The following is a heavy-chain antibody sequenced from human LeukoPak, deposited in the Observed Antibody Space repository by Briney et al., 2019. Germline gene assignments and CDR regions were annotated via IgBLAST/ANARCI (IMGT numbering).Heavy chain of an antibody. J-gene: IGHJ4*02. CDR2: IKQDGSEK. Sequence: GGSLRLSCAASGFTFSSYWMSWVRQAPGKGLEWVANIKQDGSEKYYVDSVKGRFTISRDNAKNPLYLQMNSLRAEDTAVYYCARDWLRYFDWLPLDYWGQGTLVTVSS. CDR3: ARDWLRYFDWLPLDY. D-gene: IGHD3-9*01. CDR1: GFTFSSYW. V-gene: IGHV3-7*01.